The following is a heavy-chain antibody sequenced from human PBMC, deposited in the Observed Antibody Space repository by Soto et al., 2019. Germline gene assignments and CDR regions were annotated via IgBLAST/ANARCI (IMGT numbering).Heavy chain of an antibody. CDR1: GFTFSSYS. J-gene: IGHJ3*02. CDR2: ISSSSSYI. D-gene: IGHD3-10*01. CDR3: ARIRLEYDVFDI. V-gene: IGHV3-21*01. Sequence: GGSLRLSCAASGFTFSSYSMNWVRQAPGKGLEWVSSISSSSSYIYYADSVKGRFTISRDNAKNSLYLQMNSLRAEDTVVYYCARIRLEYDVFDIWGKGTMVTVSS.